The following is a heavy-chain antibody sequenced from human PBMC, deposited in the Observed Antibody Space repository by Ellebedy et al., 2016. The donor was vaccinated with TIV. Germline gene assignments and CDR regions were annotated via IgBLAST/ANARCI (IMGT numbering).Heavy chain of an antibody. J-gene: IGHJ6*02. CDR3: AKWNFGHPNYGMDV. V-gene: IGHV3-48*03. Sequence: GGSLRLSCAASGFTFSSFEFNWVRQAPGRGLEWISYISGSTTTIYYADSVKVRFTISRDNSKNTLYLQMNSLRAEDTAVYYCAKWNFGHPNYGMDVWGQGTTVTVSS. CDR2: ISGSTTTI. D-gene: IGHD1-7*01. CDR1: GFTFSSFE.